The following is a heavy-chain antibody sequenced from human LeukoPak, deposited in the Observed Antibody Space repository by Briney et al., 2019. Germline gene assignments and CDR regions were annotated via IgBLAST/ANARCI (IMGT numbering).Heavy chain of an antibody. D-gene: IGHD5-12*01. CDR1: GYTFTSYG. J-gene: IGHJ4*02. V-gene: IGHV1-2*02. CDR2: MNPNSGDT. Sequence: GASVKVSCKASGYTFTSYGISWVRQAPGQGLEWMGWMNPNSGDTNYAQKFQGRVTMTRDTSLSTAYMEMSRLTSDDTAVYYCVRDLVPYSMASELDYWGQGTLVTVSS. CDR3: VRDLVPYSMASELDY.